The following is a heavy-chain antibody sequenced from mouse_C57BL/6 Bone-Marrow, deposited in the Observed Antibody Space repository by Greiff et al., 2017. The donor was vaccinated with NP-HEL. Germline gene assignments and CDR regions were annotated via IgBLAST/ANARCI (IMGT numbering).Heavy chain of an antibody. J-gene: IGHJ1*03. V-gene: IGHV14-4*01. CDR1: GFNIKDDY. CDR3: TTPFPFDV. CDR2: IDPENGDT. Sequence: VQLQQSGAELVRPGASVKLSCTASGFNIKDDYMHWVKQRPEQGLEWIGWIDPENGDTEYASKFQGKATITADTSSNTAYLQLSSLTSEDTAVYYCTTPFPFDVWGTGTTVTVSS.